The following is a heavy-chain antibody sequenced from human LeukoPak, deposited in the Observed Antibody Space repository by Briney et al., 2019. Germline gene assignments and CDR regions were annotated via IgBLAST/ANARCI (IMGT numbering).Heavy chain of an antibody. CDR1: GFTFSTFA. D-gene: IGHD6-13*01. J-gene: IGHJ6*03. CDR3: AKDVSSSWYYYYYYMDV. V-gene: IGHV3-23*01. Sequence: GGSLRLSCAASGFTFSTFAMIWVRQPPGKGLEWVSAISGSGGSTYYADSVKGRFTISRDNSKNTLYLQMNSLRAEDTAVYYCAKDVSSSWYYYYYYMDVWGKGTTVTVSS. CDR2: ISGSGGST.